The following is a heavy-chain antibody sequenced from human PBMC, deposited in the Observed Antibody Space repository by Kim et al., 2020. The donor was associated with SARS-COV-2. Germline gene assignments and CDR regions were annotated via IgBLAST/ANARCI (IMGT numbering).Heavy chain of an antibody. J-gene: IGHJ3*02. CDR2: IYYSGST. Sequence: SETLSLTCTVSGGSISSSSYYWGWIRQPPGKGLEWIGSIYYSGSTYYNPSLKSRVTISVDTSKNQFSLKLSSVTAADTAVYYCARLTPPRITGTTVRNAFDIWGQGTMVTVSS. D-gene: IGHD1-20*01. CDR3: ARLTPPRITGTTVRNAFDI. CDR1: GGSISSSSYY. V-gene: IGHV4-39*01.